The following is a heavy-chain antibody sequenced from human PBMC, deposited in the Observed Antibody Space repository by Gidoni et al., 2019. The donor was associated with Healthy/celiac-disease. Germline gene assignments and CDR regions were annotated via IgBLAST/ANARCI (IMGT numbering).Heavy chain of an antibody. J-gene: IGHJ6*02. Sequence: QVQLVQSGAAVKKPGASVKVSCKASGYTFTGSYMHWVRQAPGQGLEWMGWINPNSGGTNYAQKFQGRVTMTRDTSISTAYMELSRLRSDDTAVYYCANALGYCTNGVCYMYYGMDVWGQGTTVTVSS. D-gene: IGHD2-8*01. CDR2: INPNSGGT. V-gene: IGHV1-2*02. CDR1: GYTFTGSY. CDR3: ANALGYCTNGVCYMYYGMDV.